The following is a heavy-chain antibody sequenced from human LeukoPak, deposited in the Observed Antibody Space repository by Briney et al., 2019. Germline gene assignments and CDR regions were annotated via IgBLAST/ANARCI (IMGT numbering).Heavy chain of an antibody. CDR2: IYYSGST. D-gene: IGHD2-21*01. Sequence: SETLSLTCTVSGGSISSSSYYWGWIRQPPGKGLEWIGSIYYSGSTYYNPSLKSRVTISVDTSKNQFSLKLSPVTAADTAVYYCARFAVVTGFDYWGQGTLVTVSS. CDR1: GGSISSSSYY. V-gene: IGHV4-39*07. CDR3: ARFAVVTGFDY. J-gene: IGHJ4*02.